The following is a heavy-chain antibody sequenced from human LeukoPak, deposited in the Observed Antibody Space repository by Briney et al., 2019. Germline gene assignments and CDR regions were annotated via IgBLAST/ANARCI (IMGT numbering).Heavy chain of an antibody. CDR1: RFTFDDYA. V-gene: IGHV3-9*03. J-gene: IGHJ2*01. CDR3: AKDEYSSGLESDWYFDL. CDR2: ISWNSGSI. Sequence: GRSLRLSCAASRFTFDDYAMHWVRQAPGKGLEWVSGISWNSGSIGYADSVKGRFTISRDNAKNSLYLQMNSLRAEDMALYYCAKDEYSSGLESDWYFDLWGRGTLVTVSS. D-gene: IGHD6-19*01.